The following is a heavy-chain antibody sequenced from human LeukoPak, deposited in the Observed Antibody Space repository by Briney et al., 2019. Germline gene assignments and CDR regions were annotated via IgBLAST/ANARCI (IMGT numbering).Heavy chain of an antibody. CDR2: ISGSGGTT. CDR1: GFTFSSYA. D-gene: IGHD4-17*01. Sequence: HAGGSLRLSCAASGFTFSSYAMSWVCQAPGKGLEWVSAISGSGGTTYYADSVWGRFTISRDNSKKTLYLQMNSLRAEDTAVYYCAKDGYGAHGDAFDIWGQGTMVTVSS. CDR3: AKDGYGAHGDAFDI. V-gene: IGHV3-23*01. J-gene: IGHJ3*02.